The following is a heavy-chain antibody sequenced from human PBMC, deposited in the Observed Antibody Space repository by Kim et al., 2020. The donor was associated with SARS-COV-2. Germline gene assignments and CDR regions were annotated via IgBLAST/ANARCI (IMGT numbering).Heavy chain of an antibody. J-gene: IGHJ4*02. Sequence: SETLSLTCAVYGGSFSGYYWSWIRQPPGKGLEWIGEINHSGSTNYNPSLKSRVTISVDTSKNQFSLKLSSVTAADTAVYYCARGRYCSSTSCHDPGWTTQSKVYDYWGQGTLVTFSS. V-gene: IGHV4-34*01. CDR2: INHSGST. D-gene: IGHD2-2*01. CDR3: ARGRYCSSTSCHDPGWTTQSKVYDY. CDR1: GGSFSGYY.